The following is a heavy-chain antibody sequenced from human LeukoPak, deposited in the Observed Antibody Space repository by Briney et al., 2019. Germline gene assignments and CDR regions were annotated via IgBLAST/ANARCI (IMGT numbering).Heavy chain of an antibody. D-gene: IGHD3-9*01. Sequence: QSGGSLRLSCAASGFTFDDYGMSWVRQAPGKGREWVSAISGSGGSTYYADSVKGRFTISRDNSKNTLYLQMNSLRAEDTAVYYCAKDGGEYYDILTGYYPRLYYMAVWGKGSTVTISS. CDR1: GFTFDDYG. J-gene: IGHJ6*03. CDR3: AKDGGEYYDILTGYYPRLYYMAV. V-gene: IGHV3-23*01. CDR2: ISGSGGST.